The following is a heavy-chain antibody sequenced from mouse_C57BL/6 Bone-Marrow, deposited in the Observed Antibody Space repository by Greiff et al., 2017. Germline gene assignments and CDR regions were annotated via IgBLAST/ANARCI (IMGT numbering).Heavy chain of an antibody. J-gene: IGHJ1*03. Sequence: QVQLQQPGAELVKPGASVKMSCKASGYTFTSYWITWVKQRPGQGLEWIGDIYPGSGSTNYNEKFKSKATMTVDTSSRTAYMQLSSLTSEDSTVYDCAIPYDSNYWYFDVWGTGTTVTVSS. D-gene: IGHD2-5*01. V-gene: IGHV1-55*01. CDR3: AIPYDSNYWYFDV. CDR1: GYTFTSYW. CDR2: IYPGSGST.